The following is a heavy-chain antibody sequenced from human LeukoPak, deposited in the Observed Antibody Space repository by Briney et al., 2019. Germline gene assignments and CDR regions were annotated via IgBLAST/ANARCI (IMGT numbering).Heavy chain of an antibody. Sequence: PSETLSLTCTVSGGSISSGSYYWSWIRQPAGKGLEWIGRIYTSGSTNYNPSLKSRVTISVDTSKNQFSLKLSSVTAADTAVYYCARDGRCSRGSGGYRGQGTLVTVSS. D-gene: IGHD3-10*01. CDR3: ARDGRCSRGSGGY. CDR2: IYTSGST. CDR1: GGSISSGSYY. J-gene: IGHJ4*02. V-gene: IGHV4-61*02.